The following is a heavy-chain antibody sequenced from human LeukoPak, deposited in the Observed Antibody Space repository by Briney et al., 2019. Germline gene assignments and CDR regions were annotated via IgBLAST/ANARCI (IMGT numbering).Heavy chain of an antibody. Sequence: GGSLRLSCAASGFTFSSYWMSWVRQSPGKGLEWVANIKQDGSEKYYVDSVKGRFTISRDNAKNSLYLQMNSLRAEDTAVYYCARDNIAVAGTPFDYWGQGTLVTVSS. CDR3: ARDNIAVAGTPFDY. J-gene: IGHJ4*02. V-gene: IGHV3-7*01. CDR2: IKQDGSEK. CDR1: GFTFSSYW. D-gene: IGHD6-19*01.